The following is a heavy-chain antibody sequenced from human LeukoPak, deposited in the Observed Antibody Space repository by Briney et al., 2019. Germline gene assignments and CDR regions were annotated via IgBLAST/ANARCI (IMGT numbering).Heavy chain of an antibody. Sequence: ASVKVSCKASGYSFNNNGIGWVRQAPGQGLEWMGWINCYNGNTKYSQKIQGRVTMTKDTSTNTVYMELRSLRSDDTAVYYCARDLGALTSSWYYLSYYWGQGTLVTVSS. CDR1: GYSFNNNG. D-gene: IGHD6-13*01. CDR3: ARDLGALTSSWYYLSYY. V-gene: IGHV1-18*04. CDR2: INCYNGNT. J-gene: IGHJ4*02.